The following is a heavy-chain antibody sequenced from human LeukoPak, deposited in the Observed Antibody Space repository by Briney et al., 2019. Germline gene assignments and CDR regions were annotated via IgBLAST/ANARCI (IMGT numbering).Heavy chain of an antibody. Sequence: GASVKVSCKASGGTFSSYAISWVRQAPGQGLEWMGRIIPILGTANYAQKFQGRVTSTADETTSTAYMELSSLRSEDTAVYYCARARRMDPYYFDYWGQGTLVTVSS. CDR1: GGTFSSYA. CDR2: IIPILGTA. V-gene: IGHV1-69*11. J-gene: IGHJ4*02. D-gene: IGHD2-15*01. CDR3: ARARRMDPYYFDY.